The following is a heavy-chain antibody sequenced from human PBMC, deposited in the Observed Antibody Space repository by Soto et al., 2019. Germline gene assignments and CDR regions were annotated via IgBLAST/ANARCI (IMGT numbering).Heavy chain of an antibody. Sequence: SVKVSCKASGGTFSSYAISWVRQAPGQGLEWMGGIIPIFGTANYAQKFQGRVTITADESTSTAYMELSSLRSEDTAVYYCARSEYYYYSSGYYLNYFDYWGQGTLVTVSS. D-gene: IGHD3-22*01. CDR2: IIPIFGTA. CDR3: ARSEYYYYSSGYYLNYFDY. V-gene: IGHV1-69*13. J-gene: IGHJ4*02. CDR1: GGTFSSYA.